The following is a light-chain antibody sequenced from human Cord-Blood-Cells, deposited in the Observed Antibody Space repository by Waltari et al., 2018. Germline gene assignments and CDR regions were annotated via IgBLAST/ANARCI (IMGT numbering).Light chain of an antibody. CDR3: QQYANLPLT. Sequence: DIQMTQSPSSLSASVGDRVTITCQASQDLSNYLNWYQQKPGKAPKLLMYDASNLETGVPSRFSGSGSGTDFTFTISSLQPEASATYYCQQYANLPLTFGGGTKVEVK. J-gene: IGKJ4*01. CDR1: QDLSNY. V-gene: IGKV1-33*01. CDR2: DAS.